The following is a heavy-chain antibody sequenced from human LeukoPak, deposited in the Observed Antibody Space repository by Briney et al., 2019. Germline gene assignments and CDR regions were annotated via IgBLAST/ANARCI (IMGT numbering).Heavy chain of an antibody. J-gene: IGHJ4*02. CDR3: ARDSNAYYYDSSGSGAY. Sequence: ASVKVSCKASGYTFTSYGISWARQAPGQGLEWMGWISAYNGNTNYAQKLQGRVTMTTDTSTSTAYMELRSLRSDDTAVYYCARDSNAYYYDSSGSGAYWGQGTLVTVSS. CDR1: GYTFTSYG. V-gene: IGHV1-18*01. D-gene: IGHD3-22*01. CDR2: ISAYNGNT.